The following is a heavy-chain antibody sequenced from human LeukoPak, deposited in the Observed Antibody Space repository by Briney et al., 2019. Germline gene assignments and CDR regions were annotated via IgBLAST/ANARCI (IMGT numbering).Heavy chain of an antibody. D-gene: IGHD7-27*01. Sequence: SETLSLTCTASGGSVTDYYWSWIRQSPGKGLEWIGYIYYTGTSYNPSLKSRVTISADTSKNQFSLKLISVTAADTAVYYCASRKLGNDYWGQGTLVTVSS. J-gene: IGHJ4*02. CDR1: GGSVTDYY. CDR2: IYYTGT. V-gene: IGHV4-59*02. CDR3: ASRKLGNDY.